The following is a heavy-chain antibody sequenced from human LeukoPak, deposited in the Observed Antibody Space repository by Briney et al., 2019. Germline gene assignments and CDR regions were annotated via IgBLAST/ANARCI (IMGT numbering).Heavy chain of an antibody. V-gene: IGHV4-38-2*01. J-gene: IGHJ4*02. CDR3: ARTRIAAAGTLDY. Sequence: SETLSLTCAVSGYSISSGYYWGWIRQPPGKGLEWIGSIYHSGSTYYNPSLKSRVTISVDTSKNQFSLKLSSVTAADTAVYYRARTRIAAAGTLDYWGQGTLVTVSS. CDR1: GYSISSGYY. D-gene: IGHD6-13*01. CDR2: IYHSGST.